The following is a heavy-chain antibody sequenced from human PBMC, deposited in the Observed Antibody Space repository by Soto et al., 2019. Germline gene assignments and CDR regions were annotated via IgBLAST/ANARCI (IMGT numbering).Heavy chain of an antibody. D-gene: IGHD4-4*01. CDR2: ISWDGGST. Sequence: GGSLRLSCAASGFTFDDYTMHWVRQAPGKGLEWVSLISWDGGSTYYADSVKGRFTISRDNSKNSPYLQMNSLRTEDTALYYCAKDRSYSNYVQGFGYYYYGMDVWGQGTTVTVSS. V-gene: IGHV3-43*01. J-gene: IGHJ6*02. CDR3: AKDRSYSNYVQGFGYYYYGMDV. CDR1: GFTFDDYT.